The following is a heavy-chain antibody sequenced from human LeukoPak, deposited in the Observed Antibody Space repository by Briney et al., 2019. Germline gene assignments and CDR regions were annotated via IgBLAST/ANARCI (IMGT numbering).Heavy chain of an antibody. CDR3: ASCSYDNSGYYYA. Sequence: GGSLRLSCAASGFTFSSYAMNWVRQAPGMGLRWVSAISGSGGSTYYADSVKGRFTISRDNAKNSLYLQMNRLRDEDTAVYYCASCSYDNSGYYYAWGQGTLVTVSS. CDR1: GFTFSSYA. V-gene: IGHV3-23*01. D-gene: IGHD3-22*01. CDR2: ISGSGGST. J-gene: IGHJ5*02.